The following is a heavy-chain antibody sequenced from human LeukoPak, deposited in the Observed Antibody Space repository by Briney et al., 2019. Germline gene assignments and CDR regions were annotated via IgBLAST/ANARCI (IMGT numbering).Heavy chain of an antibody. Sequence: ASVKVSCKASGYTFTGYYMHWVRQAPGQGLEWMGWISAYNGNTNYAQKLQGRVTMTTDTSTSTAYMELRSLRSDDTAVYYCARGSPALGAEVGAYYYYYYMDVWGKGTTVTVSS. CDR3: ARGSPALGAEVGAYYYYYYMDV. D-gene: IGHD1-26*01. J-gene: IGHJ6*03. V-gene: IGHV1-18*04. CDR2: ISAYNGNT. CDR1: GYTFTGYY.